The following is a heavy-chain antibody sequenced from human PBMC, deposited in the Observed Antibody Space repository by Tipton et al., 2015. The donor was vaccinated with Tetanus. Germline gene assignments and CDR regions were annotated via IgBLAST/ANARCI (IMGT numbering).Heavy chain of an antibody. CDR1: GGSMSSYY. CDR2: IFYAGST. D-gene: IGHD3-9*01. V-gene: IGHV4-59*01. J-gene: IGHJ4*02. Sequence: TLSLTCTVSGGSMSSYYWSWIRQSPGKGLEWIGYIFYAGSTNSNPSLKSRVTISVDKAKNQFSLKLTSVTAADTAVYYCARATEHDIMTGYDNWGPGTQVTVSS. CDR3: ARATEHDIMTGYDN.